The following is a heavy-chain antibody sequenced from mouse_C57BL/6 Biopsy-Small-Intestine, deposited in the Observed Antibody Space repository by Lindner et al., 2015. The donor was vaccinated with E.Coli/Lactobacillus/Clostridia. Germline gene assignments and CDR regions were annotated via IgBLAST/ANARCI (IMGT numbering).Heavy chain of an antibody. CDR2: INPYNDGT. CDR1: GYAFTGYV. Sequence: VQLQESGPELVKPGASVKMSCKASGYAFTGYVMHWVKQRPGQGLEWIGSINPYNDGTKYNEKFKGKATLTSDKSSSTAYMELSSLTSEDSAVYYCARDGGYYPAWFAYWGQGTLVTVSA. CDR3: ARDGGYYPAWFAY. D-gene: IGHD2-3*01. J-gene: IGHJ3*01. V-gene: IGHV1-14*01.